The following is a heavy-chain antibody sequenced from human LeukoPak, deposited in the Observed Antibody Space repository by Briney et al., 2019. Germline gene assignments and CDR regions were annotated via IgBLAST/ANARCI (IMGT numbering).Heavy chain of an antibody. CDR1: GGTFSRYA. CDR3: TTEFVESRAGAFDI. D-gene: IGHD3-10*01. J-gene: IGHJ3*02. Sequence: SVKVSCKASGGTFSRYAIGWVRQAPGQGVEWMGGIIPIFGTAHYAQKCQGRVTITADESTSTAYMELSSLRSEDTAVYYCTTEFVESRAGAFDIWGQGTMVTVSS. V-gene: IGHV1-69*13. CDR2: IIPIFGTA.